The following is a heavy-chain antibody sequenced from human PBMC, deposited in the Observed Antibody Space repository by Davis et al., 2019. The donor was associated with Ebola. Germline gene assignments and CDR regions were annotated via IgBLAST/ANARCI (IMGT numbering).Heavy chain of an antibody. J-gene: IGHJ5*02. V-gene: IGHV3-23*01. CDR2: ISGSGGST. CDR1: GFTFSSYA. Sequence: PGGSLRLSCAASGFTFSSYAMSWVRQAPGKGLEWVSAISGSGGSTYYADSVKGRFTISRDNSKNTLYLQMNSLRAEDTAVYYCAKVRIVGATHLLNWFDPWGQGTLVTVSS. CDR3: AKVRIVGATHLLNWFDP. D-gene: IGHD1-26*01.